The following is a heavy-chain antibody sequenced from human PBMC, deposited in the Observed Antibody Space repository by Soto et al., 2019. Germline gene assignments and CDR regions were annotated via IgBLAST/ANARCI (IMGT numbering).Heavy chain of an antibody. CDR2: ISAYNGNT. CDR3: ARSHPGTYYDILEGRY. J-gene: IGHJ4*02. V-gene: IGHV1-18*01. Sequence: QVQLVQSGAEVKKPGASVKVSCKASGYTFTSYGISWVRQAPGQGLEWLGWISAYNGNTNYAQKLQGRVTMTTDTSTSTAYMELRSLRSDDTAVYYCARSHPGTYYDILEGRYWGQGTLVTVSS. D-gene: IGHD3-9*01. CDR1: GYTFTSYG.